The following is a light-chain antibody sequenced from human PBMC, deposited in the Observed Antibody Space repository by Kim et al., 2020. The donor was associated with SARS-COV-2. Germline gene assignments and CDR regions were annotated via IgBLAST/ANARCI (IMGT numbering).Light chain of an antibody. J-gene: IGKJ2*01. CDR2: PAS. V-gene: IGKV1-39*01. Sequence: DIQMTQSPSSLSASIGDRVTITCRASQSISTYLSWYQQKPGKAPKLLIYPASSLQSGVPSRFSGSGSGTDFSLTISSLQPEDFVTYFCQQSYSTLYTFGQGTKLEI. CDR3: QQSYSTLYT. CDR1: QSISTY.